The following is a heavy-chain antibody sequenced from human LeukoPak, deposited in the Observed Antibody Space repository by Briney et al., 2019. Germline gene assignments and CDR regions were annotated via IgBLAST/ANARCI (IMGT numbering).Heavy chain of an antibody. Sequence: NPGGSLRLSCAASGFTFSSYAMSWVRQAPGKGLEWVGRVLSRAGGGTIDYAAPVKGRFTISRDDSKNALFLQMNSLRTEDTAEYYCVTGGEYNGLDYGGQGALSPSPQ. CDR2: VLSRAGGGTI. V-gene: IGHV3-15*01. J-gene: IGHJ4*02. CDR1: GFTFSSYA. D-gene: IGHD2-8*01. CDR3: VTGGEYNGLDY.